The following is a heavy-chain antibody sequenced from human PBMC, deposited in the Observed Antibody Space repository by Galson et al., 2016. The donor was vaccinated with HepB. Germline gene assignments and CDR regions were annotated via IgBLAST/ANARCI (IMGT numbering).Heavy chain of an antibody. CDR1: GYRFPTYG. CDR3: ARDSSGLSSPFDY. V-gene: IGHV1-18*04. J-gene: IGHJ4*02. Sequence: VKVSCKASGYRFPTYGISWVRQAPGQGLEWLGWISANSGNTNYAQKFQDRVTMTTDTSTSTAYMDLRSLRSDETAMFYCARDSSGLSSPFDYWGQGTLVTVSS. CDR2: ISANSGNT. D-gene: IGHD6-19*01.